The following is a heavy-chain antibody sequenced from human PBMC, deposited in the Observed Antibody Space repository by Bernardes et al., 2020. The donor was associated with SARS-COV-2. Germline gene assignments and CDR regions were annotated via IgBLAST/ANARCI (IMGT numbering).Heavy chain of an antibody. J-gene: IGHJ5*02. CDR3: SRQHGSSSGNWFDP. Sequence: SETLSLTCTVSGGSISRSTYYWGWVRLPTGKGLEWIGSVYYSGYTYYSPSLKSRVTMSEDTSKNHFSLRLSPVTAADTAVYYCSRQHGSSSGNWFDPRGQGTLVTVSS. V-gene: IGHV4-39*01. CDR2: VYYSGYT. CDR1: GGSISRSTYY. D-gene: IGHD6-6*01.